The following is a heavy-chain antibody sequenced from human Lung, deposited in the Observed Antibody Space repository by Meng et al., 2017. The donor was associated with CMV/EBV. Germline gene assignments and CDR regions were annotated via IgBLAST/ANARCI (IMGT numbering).Heavy chain of an antibody. CDR3: ARHFGEWQQPYYYYYGMDV. CDR2: IYYSGST. CDR1: GGXISSSSYY. Sequence: SXTXSLXCTVSGGXISSSSYYWGWIRQPPGKGLEWIGSIYYSGSTYYNPSLKSRVTISVDTSKNQFSLKLSSVTAADTAVYYCARHFGEWQQPYYYYYGMDVXGQGXTVTVSS. D-gene: IGHD3-16*01. V-gene: IGHV4-39*01. J-gene: IGHJ6*02.